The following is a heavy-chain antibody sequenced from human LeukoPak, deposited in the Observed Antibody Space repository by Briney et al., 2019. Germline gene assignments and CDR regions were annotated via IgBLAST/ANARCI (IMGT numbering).Heavy chain of an antibody. J-gene: IGHJ5*02. V-gene: IGHV4-39*07. CDR2: INHSGST. CDR1: GGSISSSSYY. Sequence: PSETLSLTCTVSGGSISSSSYYWGWIRQPPGKGLEWIGEINHSGSTNYNPSLKSRVTISVDTSKNQFSLKLSSVTAADTAVYYCAIQSDYGDLLHDHWGQGTLVTVSS. D-gene: IGHD4-17*01. CDR3: AIQSDYGDLLHDH.